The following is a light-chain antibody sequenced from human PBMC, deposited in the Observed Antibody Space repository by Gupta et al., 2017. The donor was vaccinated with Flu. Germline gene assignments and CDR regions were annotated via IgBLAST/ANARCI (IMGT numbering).Light chain of an antibody. CDR2: DVS. CDR3: SSYTSSSTVV. J-gene: IGLJ2*01. V-gene: IGLV2-14*04. CDR1: SSDVGGYNY. Sequence: SSDVGGYNYVSWYQQHPGKAPKLMIYDVSNRPSGVSNRFSGSKSGNTASLTISGLQAEDEADYYCSSYTSSSTVVFGGGTKLTVL.